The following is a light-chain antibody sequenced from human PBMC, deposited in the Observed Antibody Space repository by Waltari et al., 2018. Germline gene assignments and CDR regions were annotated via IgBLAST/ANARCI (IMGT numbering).Light chain of an antibody. J-gene: IGKJ1*01. CDR2: AAS. CDR1: QSINNN. Sequence: EIVMTQSPGPLSMSPVERATLSCRANQSINNNLAWYQQKPGQSPRLVIYAASTRATGLPARFSGSGSGTEFTLTISSLQSEDVAVYYCQQYNDWPRTFGQGTKVEIK. V-gene: IGKV3-15*01. CDR3: QQYNDWPRT.